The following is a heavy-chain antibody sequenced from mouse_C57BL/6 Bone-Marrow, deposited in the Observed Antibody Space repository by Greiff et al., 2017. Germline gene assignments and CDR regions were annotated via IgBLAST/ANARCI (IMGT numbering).Heavy chain of an antibody. Sequence: EVKLVESGGGLVKPGGSLTLSCAASGFTFSSYAMSWVRQTPEKRLEWVATISDGGSYTYYPDNVKGRFTISRDNAKNNLYLQMRHLKSEDTAMYYCARDRDWDVWFAYWGQGTLVTVSA. J-gene: IGHJ3*01. CDR1: GFTFSSYA. CDR3: ARDRDWDVWFAY. D-gene: IGHD4-1*01. V-gene: IGHV5-4*01. CDR2: ISDGGSYT.